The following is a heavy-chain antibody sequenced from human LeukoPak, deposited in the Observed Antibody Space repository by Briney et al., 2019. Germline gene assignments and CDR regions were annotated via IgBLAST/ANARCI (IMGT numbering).Heavy chain of an antibody. V-gene: IGHV4-30-4*01. CDR1: GVSITSSNW. J-gene: IGHJ4*02. CDR2: IYYSGNT. Sequence: SGTLSLTCAVSGVSITSSNWWSWIRQSPGKGLEWIGYIYYSGNTYQNPSLKSRVFMSVDTSKNQFSLKLNSVTAADTAVYYCASPTIDYHGNVYFDYWGQGTLVTVSS. D-gene: IGHD4-23*01. CDR3: ASPTIDYHGNVYFDY.